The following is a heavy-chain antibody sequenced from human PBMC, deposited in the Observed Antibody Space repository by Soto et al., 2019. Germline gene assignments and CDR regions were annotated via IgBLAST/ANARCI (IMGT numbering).Heavy chain of an antibody. V-gene: IGHV3-23*01. Sequence: HPWGSLRLSCAASGFTFTSDAMSWFRQAPGKGLEWVSGISGSGASTYYADSVQGRFTISRDNSKNTLFLRMFGLRVEDTAIYFCERGGSSRWFASWGQGTQVTVSS. CDR3: ERGGSSRWFAS. CDR2: ISGSGAST. D-gene: IGHD3-10*01. J-gene: IGHJ5*01. CDR1: GFTFTSDA.